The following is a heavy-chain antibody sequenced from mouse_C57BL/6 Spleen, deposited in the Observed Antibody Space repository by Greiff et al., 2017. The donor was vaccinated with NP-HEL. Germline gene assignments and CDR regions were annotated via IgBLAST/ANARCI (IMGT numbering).Heavy chain of an antibody. D-gene: IGHD1-1*01. CDR3: ARRTTDGYLDV. V-gene: IGHV1-63*01. CDR2: IYPGSGYT. J-gene: IGHJ1*03. CDR1: GYTFTNSW. Sequence: VQLQQSGAELVRPGTSVKMSCKASGYTFTNSWIGWAKQRPGHGLEWIGDIYPGSGYTNYNAKFKGKATLTADKSSRPAYMQVRSLTSEDSAIYYCARRTTDGYLDVWGTGTTVTVSS.